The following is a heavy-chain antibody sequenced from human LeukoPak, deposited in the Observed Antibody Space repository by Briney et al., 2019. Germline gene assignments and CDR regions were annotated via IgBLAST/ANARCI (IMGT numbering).Heavy chain of an antibody. Sequence: GSLRLSCGASGFSFSSYGMHWVRQAPGKGLEWVAVISYDGSNKYYADSVKGRFTISRDNSKNTLYLQMNSLRAEDTAVYYCAKDPEYYYDSSGYLFDPWGQGTLVTVSS. CDR3: AKDPEYYYDSSGYLFDP. CDR1: GFSFSSYG. D-gene: IGHD3-22*01. CDR2: ISYDGSNK. J-gene: IGHJ5*02. V-gene: IGHV3-30*18.